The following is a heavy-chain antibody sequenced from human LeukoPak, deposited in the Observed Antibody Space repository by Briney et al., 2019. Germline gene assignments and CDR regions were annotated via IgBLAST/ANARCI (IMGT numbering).Heavy chain of an antibody. Sequence: GGSLRLSCAASGFTFGSYNMNWVRQAPGKGLEWVSSISSRSSFIYYADSVKGRFTISRDNAKNSLYLQMNSLRTEDTALFYCAREGQAFYGMDVWGQGTTVTVSS. CDR3: AREGQAFYGMDV. V-gene: IGHV3-21*01. CDR1: GFTFGSYN. CDR2: ISSRSSFI. J-gene: IGHJ6*02.